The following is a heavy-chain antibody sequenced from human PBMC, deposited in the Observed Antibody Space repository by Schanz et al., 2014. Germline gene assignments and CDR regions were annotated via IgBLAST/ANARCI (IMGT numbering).Heavy chain of an antibody. D-gene: IGHD2-2*01. V-gene: IGHV1-2*02. CDR2: INPNSGGT. CDR3: ARERGRGYCSRTSCSKDYGMDV. J-gene: IGHJ6*02. CDR1: GYNFNRHD. Sequence: QVQLVQSGPEVKKPGASVRLSCKASGYNFNRHDISWVRQAPGQGLEWMGWINPNSGGTNYPQRFQGRVTTTRDTSSRTVYMQLSRLTSDDTAVYFCARERGRGYCSRTSCSKDYGMDVWGQGTTVTVSS.